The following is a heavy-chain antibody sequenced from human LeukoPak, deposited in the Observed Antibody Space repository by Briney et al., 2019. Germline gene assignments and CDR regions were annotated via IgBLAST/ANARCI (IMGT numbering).Heavy chain of an antibody. J-gene: IGHJ4*02. V-gene: IGHV3-23*01. Sequence: PGASLRLSCAASGFTFSNYAMSWVRQAPGRGLEWVSAIVGSGGSTYYADSVKGRFSISRDNSKSTLFLQMNSLRAEDTAVYYCANWDSGSYTFDYWGQGTLVTVSS. CDR3: ANWDSGSYTFDY. CDR2: IVGSGGST. CDR1: GFTFSNYA. D-gene: IGHD1-26*01.